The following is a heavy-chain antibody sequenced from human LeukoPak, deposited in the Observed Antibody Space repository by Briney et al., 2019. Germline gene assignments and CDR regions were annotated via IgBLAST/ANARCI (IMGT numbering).Heavy chain of an antibody. CDR3: AYSDHFDN. CDR2: GDGDGSHS. V-gene: IGHV3-74*03. Sequence: GGSPRLSCAAPGFTLGNYWMHWVRQAPGKGLVWVSRGDGDGSHSTYADSVKGRFTISRDNAKNTLYLQMNSLTGEDTAVYYCAYSDHFDNWGQGTLVTVSS. J-gene: IGHJ4*02. D-gene: IGHD4-17*01. CDR1: GFTLGNYW.